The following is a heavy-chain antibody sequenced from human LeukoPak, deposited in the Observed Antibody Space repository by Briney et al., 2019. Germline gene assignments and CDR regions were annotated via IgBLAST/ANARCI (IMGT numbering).Heavy chain of an antibody. CDR1: GYTFTGYY. Sequence: ASVKVSCKASGYTFTGYYMHWVRQAPGQGLEWMGWINPNSGGTNYAQKFQGWVTMTRDTSISTAYMELSRLRSDDTAVYYCAGGTMRTEASRYYFDYWGQGTLVTVSS. CDR3: AGGTMRTEASRYYFDY. CDR2: INPNSGGT. J-gene: IGHJ4*02. V-gene: IGHV1-2*04. D-gene: IGHD3-22*01.